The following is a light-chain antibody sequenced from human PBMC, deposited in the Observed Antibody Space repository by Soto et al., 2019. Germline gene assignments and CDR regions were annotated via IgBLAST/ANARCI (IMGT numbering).Light chain of an antibody. CDR2: ESS. CDR3: QQRKNWPPIT. V-gene: IGKV3-11*01. CDR1: QNVANY. Sequence: EIVLTQSPATLSLSPGERATLSCRASQNVANYLDWYQQKPGQAPRLLIYESSNRATGVPVRFSGSGSGTVFTLTIGSLEPEDSAVYYCQQRKNWPPITFGQGTRLEIK. J-gene: IGKJ5*01.